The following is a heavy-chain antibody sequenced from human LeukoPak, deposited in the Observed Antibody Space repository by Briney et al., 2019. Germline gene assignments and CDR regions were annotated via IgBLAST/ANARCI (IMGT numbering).Heavy chain of an antibody. Sequence: SETLSLTCTVSGGSISGYYWSWIRQPPGKGLELVGYIYYSGRTNYNPSLKSRVTISVDTSKNQISLKLSSVTAADTAVYYCARGCSAGTPRNWFEPWGQGTLVTVSS. CDR3: ARGCSAGTPRNWFEP. D-gene: IGHD6-13*01. V-gene: IGHV4-59*01. J-gene: IGHJ5*02. CDR1: GGSISGYY. CDR2: IYYSGRT.